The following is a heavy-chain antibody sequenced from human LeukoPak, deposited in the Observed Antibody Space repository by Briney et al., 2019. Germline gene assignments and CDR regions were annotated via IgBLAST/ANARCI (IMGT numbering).Heavy chain of an antibody. V-gene: IGHV4-59*12. CDR1: GVSISTYY. CDR3: ARWYYDSSGYRYFDY. CDR2: VDYSGNT. D-gene: IGHD3-22*01. J-gene: IGHJ4*02. Sequence: SETLSLTCTVSGVSISTYYWTWIRQPPGKGLEWIGNVDYSGNTKYNPSLKSRVTISVDTSKNHFSLKLSSVTAADTAVYYCARWYYDSSGYRYFDYWGQGTLVIVSS.